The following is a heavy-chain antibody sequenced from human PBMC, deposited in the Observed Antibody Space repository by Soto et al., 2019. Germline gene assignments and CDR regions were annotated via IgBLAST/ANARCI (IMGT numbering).Heavy chain of an antibody. D-gene: IGHD3-22*01. V-gene: IGHV5-51*01. CDR2: IYPGDSDT. Sequence: PGESLKISCKGSGYSFTRYWIGWVRQMPGKGLEWMGIIYPGDSDTRYSPSFQGQVTISADKSISTAYLQWSSLKASDTAMYYCARHWAYYDSSGYYLDYWGQGTLVTVSS. J-gene: IGHJ4*02. CDR1: GYSFTRYW. CDR3: ARHWAYYDSSGYYLDY.